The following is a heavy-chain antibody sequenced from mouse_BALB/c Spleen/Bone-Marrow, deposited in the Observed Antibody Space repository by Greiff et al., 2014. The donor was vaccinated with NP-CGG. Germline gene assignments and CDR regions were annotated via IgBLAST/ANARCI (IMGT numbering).Heavy chain of an antibody. J-gene: IGHJ2*01. V-gene: IGHV1-4*01. Sequence: QVQLQQSGAELARPGASVKMSCKASGYTFTSYTMHWVKQRPGQGLEWIGYINPSSGYTNYNQKFKDKATLTAYKSSSTAYMQLSSLTSEDSAVYYCARGLYYYGSISNFDYWGQGTTLTVSS. CDR1: GYTFTSYT. CDR2: INPSSGYT. CDR3: ARGLYYYGSISNFDY. D-gene: IGHD1-1*01.